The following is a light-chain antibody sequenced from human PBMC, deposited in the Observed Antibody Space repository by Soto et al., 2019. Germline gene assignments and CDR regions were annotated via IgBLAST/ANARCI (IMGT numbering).Light chain of an antibody. Sequence: EIVMTQSPATLSVSPGERATLSCWASQSVINNLAWYQQKPGQAPRLLIYDASTRATGIPDRFSGSGSGTDFTLTISRLEPEDFAVYYCQQYGSSGTFGQGTKVDI. CDR1: QSVINN. CDR3: QQYGSSGT. V-gene: IGKV3-20*01. J-gene: IGKJ1*01. CDR2: DAS.